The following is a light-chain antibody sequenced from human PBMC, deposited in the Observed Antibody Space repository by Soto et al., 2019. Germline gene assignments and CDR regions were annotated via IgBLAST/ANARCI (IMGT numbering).Light chain of an antibody. CDR1: SSDIGGSNY. V-gene: IGLV2-14*03. Sequence: QSALTQPASVSGSPGQSITISCAGTSSDIGGSNYVSWYQQHPGKAPKLMIYGVSNRPSGVSNRVSGSKSGNPASLTISGLQAEDEADYFCYSSRSSSSTFYVFGTGTKLTVL. J-gene: IGLJ1*01. CDR3: YSSRSSSSTFYV. CDR2: GVS.